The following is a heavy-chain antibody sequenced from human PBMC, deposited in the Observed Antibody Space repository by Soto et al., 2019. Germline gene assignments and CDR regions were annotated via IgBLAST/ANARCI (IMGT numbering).Heavy chain of an antibody. Sequence: QVQLQESGPGLVKPSGTLSLTCAVSGGSISSSYWWGCVRQPPGKGLEWIGEIYHSGSTNYNPSLKSRVTTSVDKSKNQFSLKLSSVTAADTAVYYCARVSGSYYYGMDVWGQGTTVTVSS. V-gene: IGHV4-4*02. CDR2: IYHSGST. CDR1: GGSISSSYW. J-gene: IGHJ6*02. D-gene: IGHD1-26*01. CDR3: ARVSGSYYYGMDV.